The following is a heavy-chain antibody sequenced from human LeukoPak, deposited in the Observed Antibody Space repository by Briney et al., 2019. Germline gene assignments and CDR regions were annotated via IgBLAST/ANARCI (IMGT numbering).Heavy chain of an antibody. CDR2: ISYDGSNK. Sequence: GGSLRLSCAASGFTFSDYEMNWVRQAPGKGLEWVAVISYDGSNKYYADSVKGRFTISRDNSKNTLYLQMNSLRAEDTAVYYCAKDGDSSGWYSWFDPWGQGTLVTVSS. CDR3: AKDGDSSGWYSWFDP. D-gene: IGHD6-19*01. J-gene: IGHJ5*02. V-gene: IGHV3-30*18. CDR1: GFTFSDYE.